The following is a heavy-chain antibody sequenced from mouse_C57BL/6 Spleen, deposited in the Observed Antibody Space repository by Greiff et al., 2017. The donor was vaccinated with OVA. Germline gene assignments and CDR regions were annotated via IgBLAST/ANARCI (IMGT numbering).Heavy chain of an antibody. J-gene: IGHJ3*01. Sequence: QVQLKESGAELVKPGASVKMSCKASGYTFTTYPIEWMKQNHGKSLEWIGNFYPYNDDTKYNEKFKGKATLTVEKSSSTVYLELSRLTSDDSAVYYCARGGNSNEAWFAYWGQGTLVTVSA. D-gene: IGHD2-5*01. CDR1: GYTFTTYP. CDR3: ARGGNSNEAWFAY. V-gene: IGHV1-47*01. CDR2: FYPYNDDT.